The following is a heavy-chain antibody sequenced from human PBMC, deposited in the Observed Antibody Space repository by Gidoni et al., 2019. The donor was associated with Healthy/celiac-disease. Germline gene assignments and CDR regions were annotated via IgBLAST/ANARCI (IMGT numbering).Heavy chain of an antibody. J-gene: IGHJ6*03. CDR1: GYSFTIYW. D-gene: IGHD5-12*01. Sequence: EVQLVQSGAEVKKPGESLKISCKGSGYSFTIYWIGWVRQMPGKGLEWMGIIYPGDSDTRYSPSFQGQVTISADKSISTAYLQWSSLKASDTAMYYCARTYSGYDIEPYYYMDVWGKGTTVTVSS. CDR2: IYPGDSDT. V-gene: IGHV5-51*01. CDR3: ARTYSGYDIEPYYYMDV.